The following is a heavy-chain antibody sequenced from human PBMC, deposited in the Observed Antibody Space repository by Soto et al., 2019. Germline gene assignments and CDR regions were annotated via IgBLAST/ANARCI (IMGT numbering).Heavy chain of an antibody. D-gene: IGHD3-3*01. Sequence: GGSLRLSCAASGFTFSSYSMNWVRQAPGKGLEWVSYISSSSSTIYYADSVKGRFTISRDNAKSSLYLQMNSLRAEDTAVYYCARDEEVTIFGGSSYHYYMDVWGKGTTVTVSS. CDR1: GFTFSSYS. CDR2: ISSSSSTI. CDR3: ARDEEVTIFGGSSYHYYMDV. J-gene: IGHJ6*03. V-gene: IGHV3-48*01.